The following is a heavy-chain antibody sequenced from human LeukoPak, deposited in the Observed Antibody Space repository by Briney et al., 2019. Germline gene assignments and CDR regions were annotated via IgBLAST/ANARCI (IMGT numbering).Heavy chain of an antibody. D-gene: IGHD6-19*01. CDR3: ARDNPGIAVAGAYYYGMDV. J-gene: IGHJ6*02. CDR2: IYYSGST. CDR1: GGSISSYY. V-gene: IGHV4-59*13. Sequence: SETPSLTCTVSGGSISSYYWSWIRQPPGKGLEWIGYIYYSGSTNYNPSLKSRVTISVDTSKNQFSLKLSSVTAADTAVYYCARDNPGIAVAGAYYYGMDVWGQGTTVTVSS.